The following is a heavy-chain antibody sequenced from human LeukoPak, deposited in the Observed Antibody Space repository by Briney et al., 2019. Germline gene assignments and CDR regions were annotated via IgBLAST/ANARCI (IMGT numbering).Heavy chain of an antibody. V-gene: IGHV3-23*01. CDR2: IRGSGGST. Sequence: GGSRGLSCAASGFTFSSYAMSWFGQAPGKGLEWVSAIRGSGGSTYYADSVKGRFTISRDNSKNTLYLQMNSLRAEDTAVYYCARRRPGYYYDSSGSSAPDFDYWGQGTLVTVSS. CDR3: ARRRPGYYYDSSGSSAPDFDY. D-gene: IGHD3-22*01. J-gene: IGHJ4*02. CDR1: GFTFSSYA.